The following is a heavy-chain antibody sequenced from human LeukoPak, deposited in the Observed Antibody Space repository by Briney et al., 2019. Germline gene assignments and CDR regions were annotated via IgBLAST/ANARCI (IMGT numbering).Heavy chain of an antibody. CDR2: ITYDGTDN. V-gene: IGHV3-30*04. Sequence: GGSLRLSCAASGFTFNGYVMHWVRQAPGTGLEWVAVITYDGTDNYYADSVKGRFTISRDNSKKTLYLQMNSLRVEDTAVYYCARDLESYYYGMDVWGQGTTVTVSS. CDR3: ARDLESYYYGMDV. D-gene: IGHD1-1*01. CDR1: GFTFNGYV. J-gene: IGHJ6*02.